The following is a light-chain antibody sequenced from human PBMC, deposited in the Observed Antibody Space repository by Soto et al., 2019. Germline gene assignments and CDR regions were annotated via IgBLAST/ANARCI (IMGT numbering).Light chain of an antibody. CDR3: HQYNDWPGT. CDR2: GVS. Sequence: EIVMTQPPATLSVSPGERATLSCRASQSVRSNLAWYQLKPGQPPRLLIHGVSTRATGFPARFSGSGSGTHLPLTISSQQSEDGAVYYCHQYNDWPGTLGQGTRVEIK. CDR1: QSVRSN. V-gene: IGKV3-15*01. J-gene: IGKJ1*01.